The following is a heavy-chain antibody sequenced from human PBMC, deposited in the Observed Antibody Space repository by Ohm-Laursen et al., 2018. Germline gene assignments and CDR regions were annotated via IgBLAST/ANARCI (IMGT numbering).Heavy chain of an antibody. CDR1: GGTFSSYA. V-gene: IGHV1-69*01. CDR3: AKVADTAMLAGAFDI. Sequence: SSVKVSCKASGGTFSSYAISWVRQAPGQGLKWMGGIIPIFGTANYAQKFQGRVTITADESTSTAYMELSSLRSEDTALYYCAKVADTAMLAGAFDIWGQGTMVTVSS. CDR2: IIPIFGTA. J-gene: IGHJ3*02. D-gene: IGHD5-18*01.